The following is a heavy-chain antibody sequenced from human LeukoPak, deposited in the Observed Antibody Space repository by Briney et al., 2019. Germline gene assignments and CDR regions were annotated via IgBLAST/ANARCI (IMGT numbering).Heavy chain of an antibody. Sequence: ASVKVSCKASGYTFTSYGISWVRQAPGQGLEWMGWISAYNGNTNYAQKLQGRVTMTTDASTSTAYMELRSLRSDVTAVYYCAREAMVRNNWFDPWGQGTLVTVSS. D-gene: IGHD3-10*01. CDR2: ISAYNGNT. CDR3: AREAMVRNNWFDP. J-gene: IGHJ5*02. CDR1: GYTFTSYG. V-gene: IGHV1-18*01.